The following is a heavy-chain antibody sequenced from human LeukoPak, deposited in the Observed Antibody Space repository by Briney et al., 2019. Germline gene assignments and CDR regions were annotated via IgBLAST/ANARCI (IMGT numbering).Heavy chain of an antibody. CDR1: GATISSGSYY. D-gene: IGHD5-12*01. J-gene: IGHJ4*02. Sequence: SETLSLTCTVSGATISSGSYYWSWIRQPAGKGLEWIGRVYTSGSTNYNPSLKSRVTISVGTSKNQFSLKLSSVTAADTAVYYCATSAVYSGYDYSAFDYWGQGTLVTVSS. CDR2: VYTSGST. CDR3: ATSAVYSGYDYSAFDY. V-gene: IGHV4-61*02.